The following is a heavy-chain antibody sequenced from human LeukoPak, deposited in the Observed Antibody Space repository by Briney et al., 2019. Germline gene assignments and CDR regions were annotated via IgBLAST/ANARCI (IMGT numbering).Heavy chain of an antibody. D-gene: IGHD3-22*01. V-gene: IGHV4-4*07. CDR1: GGSISSYY. Sequence: PSETLSFTXTVSGGSISSYYWSWIRQPAGKGLEWIGRIYTSGSTNYNPSLKSRVTMSVDTSKNQFSLKLSSVTAADTAVYYCARDHTPYYDSSGYRDDAFDIWGQGTMVTVSS. CDR2: IYTSGST. J-gene: IGHJ3*02. CDR3: ARDHTPYYDSSGYRDDAFDI.